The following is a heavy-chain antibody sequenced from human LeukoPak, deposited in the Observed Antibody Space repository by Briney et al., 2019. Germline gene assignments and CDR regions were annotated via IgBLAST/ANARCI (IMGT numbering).Heavy chain of an antibody. D-gene: IGHD6-19*01. J-gene: IGHJ4*02. CDR1: GFTFSSYA. CDR3: AKMWWLVSDYFAY. Sequence: PGASLRLSCAASGFTFSSYAMSWVRQAPGKGLEWVSAISGSGGSTYYADSVKGRFTISRDNSKNTLYLQMNRLRAQDTAVYCCAKMWWLVSDYFAYWGQRTLVTASS. V-gene: IGHV3-23*01. CDR2: ISGSGGST.